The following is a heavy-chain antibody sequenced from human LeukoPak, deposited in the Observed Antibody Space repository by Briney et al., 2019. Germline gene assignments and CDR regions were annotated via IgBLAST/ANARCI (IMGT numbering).Heavy chain of an antibody. CDR1: GFTISSYG. J-gene: IGHJ4*02. Sequence: GGSLRLSYAASGFTISSYGMHWVRKPPGKGREGVAFIRYDGSNKYYADSVKGRFTISRDNSKNTLYLQMNSLRAEDTAVYYCAKDSGEPSQWLASFDYWGQGTLVTVSS. CDR2: IRYDGSNK. V-gene: IGHV3-30*02. D-gene: IGHD6-19*01. CDR3: AKDSGEPSQWLASFDY.